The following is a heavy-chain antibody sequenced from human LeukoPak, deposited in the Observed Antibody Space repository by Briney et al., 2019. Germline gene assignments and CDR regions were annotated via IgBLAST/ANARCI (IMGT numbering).Heavy chain of an antibody. V-gene: IGHV4-39*07. D-gene: IGHD3-22*01. CDR2: VYYSGSS. Sequence: SETLSLTCTVSGDSITSHTYNWGWIRQPPGTGLEWIGSVYYSGSSYYNPSLRSRVTMSVDTSKNQFSLNLSFVTAADTAVYYCARESIVVVWGQGTLVTVSS. CDR3: ARESIVVV. CDR1: GDSITSHTYN. J-gene: IGHJ4*02.